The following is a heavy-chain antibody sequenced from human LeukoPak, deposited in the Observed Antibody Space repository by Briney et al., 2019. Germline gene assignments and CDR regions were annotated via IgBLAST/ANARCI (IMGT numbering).Heavy chain of an antibody. V-gene: IGHV1-18*01. CDR2: ISAYNGNT. J-gene: IGHJ4*02. CDR1: GYTFTSYG. CDR3: ARVPRYSYGSFYFDY. Sequence: GASVKVSCKVSGYTFTSYGISWVRQAPGQGLEWMGWISAYNGNTNYAQKLQGRVTMTTDTSTSTAYMELRSLRSDDTAVYYCARVPRYSYGSFYFDYWGQGTLVTVSS. D-gene: IGHD5-18*01.